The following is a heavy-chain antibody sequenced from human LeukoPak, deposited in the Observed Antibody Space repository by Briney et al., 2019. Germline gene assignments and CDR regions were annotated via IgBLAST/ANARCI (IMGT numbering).Heavy chain of an antibody. CDR1: GFTFSSYS. CDR3: ARDLMGTMVRGFYQSFDY. J-gene: IGHJ4*02. CDR2: ISSGSSYI. V-gene: IGHV3-21*01. D-gene: IGHD3-10*01. Sequence: GGSLRLSCAASGFTFSSYSMSWVRQAPGKGLEWVSSISSGSSYIYYADSVKGRFTISRDNAKNSLYLQMNSLRAEDTAVYYCARDLMGTMVRGFYQSFDYWGQGTLVTVSS.